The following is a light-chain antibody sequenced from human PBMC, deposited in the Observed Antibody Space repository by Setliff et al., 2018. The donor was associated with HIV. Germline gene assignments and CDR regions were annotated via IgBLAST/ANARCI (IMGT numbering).Light chain of an antibody. V-gene: IGLV1-51*01. CDR1: NSNIGNNY. CDR3: GTWDSSLSAWV. CDR2: DNN. J-gene: IGLJ3*02. Sequence: QSVLPQPPSVSAAPGQKVTISCSGSNSNIGNNYVSWYQQLPGTAPKLLIYDNNKRPSGIPDRFSGSKSGTSATLGITGLQTGVEADYYCGTWDSSLSAWVFGGGTKVTVL.